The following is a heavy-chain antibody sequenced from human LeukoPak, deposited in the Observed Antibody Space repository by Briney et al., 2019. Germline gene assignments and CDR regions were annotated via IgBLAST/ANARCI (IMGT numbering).Heavy chain of an antibody. J-gene: IGHJ3*02. CDR2: ISGSCGST. CDR3: AKSSGSYVDAFDI. D-gene: IGHD1-26*01. CDR1: GFTFSSYA. Sequence: PGGSLRLSCAASGFTFSSYAMSWVRQDPGKGLEWVSAISGSCGSTYYADSVKGRVTISRDNSKNTLYLQMNRLRAEDTAVYYCAKSSGSYVDAFDIWGQETMVPVSS. V-gene: IGHV3-23*01.